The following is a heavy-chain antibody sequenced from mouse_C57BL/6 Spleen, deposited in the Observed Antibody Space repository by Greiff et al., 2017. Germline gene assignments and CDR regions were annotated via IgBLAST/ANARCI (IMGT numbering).Heavy chain of an antibody. CDR2: IDPSDSYT. V-gene: IGHV1-69*01. CDR3: ARGGTVDV. D-gene: IGHD3-3*01. J-gene: IGHJ1*03. CDR1: GYTFTSYW. Sequence: VQLQQPGAELVMPGASVKLSCKASGYTFTSYWMHWVKQRPGQGLEWIGEIDPSDSYTNYNQKFKGKSTLTVDKSSSTAYMQLSSLTSEDSAVYYCARGGTVDVWGTGTTVTVSS.